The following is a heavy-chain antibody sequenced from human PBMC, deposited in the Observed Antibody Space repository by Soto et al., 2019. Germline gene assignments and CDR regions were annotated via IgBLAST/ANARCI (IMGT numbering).Heavy chain of an antibody. J-gene: IGHJ5*02. CDR2: MFYSGAT. CDR1: GGSISDISYC. Sequence: KPSETLSLTCTVSGGSISDISYCWGWIRQPPGKGLQWIGCMFYSGATYYNPSLKKRVTLSVDTSNNEFSLKLVSVTAPDTAVYYCARHKSGSDWLDPWGQGTLVTVSS. V-gene: IGHV4-39*01. D-gene: IGHD2-15*01. CDR3: ARHKSGSDWLDP.